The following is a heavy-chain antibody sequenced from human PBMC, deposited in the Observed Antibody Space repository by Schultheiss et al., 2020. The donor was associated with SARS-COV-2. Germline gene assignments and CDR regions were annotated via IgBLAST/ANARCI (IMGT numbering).Heavy chain of an antibody. J-gene: IGHJ6*02. CDR3: ASGPTFWSGYYEHYGMDV. D-gene: IGHD3-3*01. CDR1: GFTFSSYG. V-gene: IGHV3-48*04. Sequence: GGSLRLSCAASGFTFSSYGMHWVRQAPGKGLEWVSYISSSGSTIYYADSVKGRFTISRDNAKNSLYLQMNSLRAEDTAVYYCASGPTFWSGYYEHYGMDVWGQGTTVTVSS. CDR2: ISSSGSTI.